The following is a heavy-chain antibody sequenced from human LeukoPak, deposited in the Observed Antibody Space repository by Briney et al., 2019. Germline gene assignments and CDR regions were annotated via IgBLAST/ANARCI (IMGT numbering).Heavy chain of an antibody. D-gene: IGHD5-18*01. J-gene: IGHJ4*02. V-gene: IGHV1-46*01. CDR3: ARETSVDTAVDY. Sequence: GASVKVSCKASGYTFTSYYMHWVRQAPGQGLEWMGIINPSGGSTNYAQKFQGRVTMTRDTSTSTVYMELSSLRSEDTAVYYCARETSVDTAVDYWGQGTLVTVSS. CDR1: GYTFTSYY. CDR2: INPSGGST.